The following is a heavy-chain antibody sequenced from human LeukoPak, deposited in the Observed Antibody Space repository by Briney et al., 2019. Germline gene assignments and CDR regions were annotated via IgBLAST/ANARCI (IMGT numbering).Heavy chain of an antibody. D-gene: IGHD3-16*01. CDR2: IGTAGDP. V-gene: IGHV3-13*05. CDR3: ARARGINLNGGVIGDFDY. Sequence: PGGSLRLSCAASGFSFSDHDLHWVRQAPGIGLEWVSGIGTAGDPYYPDSVKGRFTISRENATDSLYLQMNSLRDGDTAVYYCARARGINLNGGVIGDFDYWGQGTLVTVSS. CDR1: GFSFSDHD. J-gene: IGHJ4*02.